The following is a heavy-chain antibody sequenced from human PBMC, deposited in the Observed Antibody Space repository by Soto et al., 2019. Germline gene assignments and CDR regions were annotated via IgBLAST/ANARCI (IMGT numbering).Heavy chain of an antibody. CDR1: DASMKSSGQY. CDR2: VSDSGST. D-gene: IGHD6-19*01. J-gene: IGHJ4*02. Sequence: PWETLSLTCTFSDASMKSSGQYCGWIRQPPWKALEWIGSVSDSGSTYYNLSLKSRVTISVDKSKNQFSLTLTSVTAADTAVYFCARHRMRDWLVFTPDASFDSWGQGLLVNVS. CDR3: ARHRMRDWLVFTPDASFDS. V-gene: IGHV4-39*01.